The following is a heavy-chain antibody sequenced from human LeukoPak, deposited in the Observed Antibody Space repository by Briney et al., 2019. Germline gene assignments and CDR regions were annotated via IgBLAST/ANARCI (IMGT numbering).Heavy chain of an antibody. V-gene: IGHV1-2*02. Sequence: ASVKVSCKASGYTFTGYYMHWVRQAPGQGLEWMGWINPNSGGTNYAQKFQGRVTMTRDTSISTAYMELSRLRSDDTAVYYCARVSAIYYDSSGYFDYWGQGTLVTVSS. CDR1: GYTFTGYY. CDR2: INPNSGGT. D-gene: IGHD3-22*01. J-gene: IGHJ4*02. CDR3: ARVSAIYYDSSGYFDY.